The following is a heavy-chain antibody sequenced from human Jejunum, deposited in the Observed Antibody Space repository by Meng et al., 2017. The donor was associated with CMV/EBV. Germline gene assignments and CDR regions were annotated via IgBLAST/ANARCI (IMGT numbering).Heavy chain of an antibody. V-gene: IGHV1-46*01. CDR3: ARDLASRTYDDFWSGFNGMDV. J-gene: IGHJ6*02. Sequence: PWVRQAPGQGLEWMGIINPGGGSTSYAQNFRGRVTMTRDTSTSTVYMELSSLRSEDTAVYYCARDLASRTYDDFWSGFNGMDVWGQGTTVTVSS. CDR2: INPGGGST. D-gene: IGHD3-3*01.